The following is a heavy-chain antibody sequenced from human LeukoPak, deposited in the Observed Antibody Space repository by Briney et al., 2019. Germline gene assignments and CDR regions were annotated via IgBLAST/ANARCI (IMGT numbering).Heavy chain of an antibody. CDR2: INWSSKMV. J-gene: IGHJ4*02. V-gene: IGHV3-9*01. CDR3: AKGSLEMATVDFEF. D-gene: IGHD5-24*01. CDR1: GFDFGNYA. Sequence: SLRPSCAASGFDFGNYAMHWVRQAPGKGLQWVSGINWSSKMVAYAASVKGRFTISRDNAKNSLYLQMNSLTSEDTAFYFCAKGSLEMATVDFEFWGQGTLVTVSS.